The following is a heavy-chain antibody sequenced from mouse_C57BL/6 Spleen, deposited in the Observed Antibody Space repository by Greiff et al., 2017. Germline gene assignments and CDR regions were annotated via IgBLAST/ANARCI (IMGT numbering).Heavy chain of an antibody. D-gene: IGHD4-1*01. Sequence: EVKLVESGPGMVKPSQSLSLTCTVTGYSITSGYDWHWIRHFPGNKLEWMGYISYSGSTNYNPSLKSRISITHDTSKNHFFLKLNSVTTEDTATYYCARGELGWFAYWGQGTLVTVSA. J-gene: IGHJ3*01. V-gene: IGHV3-1*01. CDR3: ARGELGWFAY. CDR2: ISYSGST. CDR1: GYSITSGYD.